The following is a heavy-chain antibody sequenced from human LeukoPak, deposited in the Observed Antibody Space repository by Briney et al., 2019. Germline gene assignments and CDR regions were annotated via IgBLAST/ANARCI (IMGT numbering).Heavy chain of an antibody. CDR1: GVSLISSSDL. CDR2: IYYSGST. Sequence: SETLSLTCTVSGVSLISSSDLWVWIRQPPGKGLEWIGGIYYSGSTYYDPSLKSRINISIDTSKNQFFLRVTSVTAADTAVYYCARYYGSGSKTVRAIDYWGQGTLVIVSS. CDR3: ARYYGSGSKTVRAIDY. J-gene: IGHJ4*02. D-gene: IGHD3-10*01. V-gene: IGHV4-39*07.